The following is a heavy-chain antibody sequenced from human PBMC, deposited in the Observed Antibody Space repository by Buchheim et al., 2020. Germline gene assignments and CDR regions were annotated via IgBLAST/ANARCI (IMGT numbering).Heavy chain of an antibody. CDR3: ARTPLGGAKIAVAGVDY. V-gene: IGHV4-59*08. CDR2: IYYSGST. CDR1: GGSISSYY. J-gene: IGHJ4*02. D-gene: IGHD6-19*01. Sequence: QVQLQESGPGLVKPSETLSLTCTVSGGSISSYYWSWIRQPPGKGLEWIGYIYYSGSTYYNPSLKSRVTISVDTSKNQFSLKLSSVTAADTAVYYCARTPLGGAKIAVAGVDYWGQGTL.